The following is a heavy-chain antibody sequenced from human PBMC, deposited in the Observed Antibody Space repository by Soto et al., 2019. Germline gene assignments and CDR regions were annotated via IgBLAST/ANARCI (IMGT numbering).Heavy chain of an antibody. J-gene: IGHJ4*02. Sequence: QVQLQESGPGLVKPSQTLSLTCTVSGGSISGGGYYWSWIRQPPGKGLEWLGYISDSGSTYYNPSLESRIAMSLATSKNQFSLKLTSVTAADTAVYYCARAPSVFDSWGQGTLVTVSS. CDR3: ARAPSVFDS. V-gene: IGHV4-30-4*01. CDR1: GGSISGGGYY. CDR2: ISDSGST.